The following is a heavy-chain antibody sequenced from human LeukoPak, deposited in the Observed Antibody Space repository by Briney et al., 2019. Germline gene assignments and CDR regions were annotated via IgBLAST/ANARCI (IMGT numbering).Heavy chain of an antibody. V-gene: IGHV4-34*01. CDR3: ARGKSWYYYDSSGSYYFDY. J-gene: IGHJ4*02. Sequence: PSETLSLTCAVYGGSFSGYYWSWLRQPPGKGLEWIGEINHSGSTNYNPSLKSRVTISVDTSKNQFSLKLSSVTAADTAVYYCARGKSWYYYDSSGSYYFDYWGQGTLVTVSS. CDR1: GGSFSGYY. CDR2: INHSGST. D-gene: IGHD3-22*01.